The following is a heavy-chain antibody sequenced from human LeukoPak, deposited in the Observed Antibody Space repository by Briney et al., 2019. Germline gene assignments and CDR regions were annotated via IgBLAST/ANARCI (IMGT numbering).Heavy chain of an antibody. CDR2: IVASGGTT. CDR1: GLTFSSYS. V-gene: IGHV3-23*01. Sequence: GGSLRLSCEASGLTFSSYSMSWVRQAPGKGLEWVSAIVASGGTTYYADSVKGRFTISRDNSKNTQSLQMNSLRAEDTAVYYCASMSGYFEYWGQGTLVSVSS. J-gene: IGHJ4*02. CDR3: ASMSGYFEY. D-gene: IGHD5/OR15-5a*01.